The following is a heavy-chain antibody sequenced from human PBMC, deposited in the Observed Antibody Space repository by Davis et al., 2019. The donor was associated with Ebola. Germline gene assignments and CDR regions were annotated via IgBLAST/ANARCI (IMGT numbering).Heavy chain of an antibody. CDR2: INYDATVT. D-gene: IGHD6-19*01. CDR1: GFTFNNYA. J-gene: IGHJ4*02. Sequence: GESLKISCAASGFTFNNYAMTWVRQDPGKGLVWVSRINYDATVTSYADSVKGRFTISRDDAKSTLYLEMNSLRADDAAVYYCVRGSVWSFDYWGQGILVSVSS. CDR3: VRGSVWSFDY. V-gene: IGHV3-74*01.